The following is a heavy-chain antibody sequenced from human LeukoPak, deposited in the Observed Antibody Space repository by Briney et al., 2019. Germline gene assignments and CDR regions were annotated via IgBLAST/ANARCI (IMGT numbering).Heavy chain of an antibody. CDR2: INPNSGGT. CDR1: GYTFTSYY. CDR3: ARRRRGYYDTPII. J-gene: IGHJ3*02. Sequence: ASVKVSCKASGYTFTSYYMHWVRQAPGQGLEWMGWINPNSGGTNYAQKFQGRVTMTRDTSISTAYMELSRLRSDDTAVYYCARRRRGYYDTPIIWGQGTMVTVSS. V-gene: IGHV1-2*02. D-gene: IGHD3-9*01.